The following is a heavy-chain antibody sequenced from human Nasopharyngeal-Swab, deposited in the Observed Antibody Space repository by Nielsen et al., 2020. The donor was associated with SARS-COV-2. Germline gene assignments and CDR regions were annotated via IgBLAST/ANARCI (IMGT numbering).Heavy chain of an antibody. CDR3: ARDGDSSGYYSYYMDV. V-gene: IGHV4-59*01. J-gene: IGHJ6*03. CDR2: IYSSGST. CDR1: GGSISSYY. Sequence: GSLRLSCTVSGGSISSYYWSWIRQPPGKGLEWIGYIYSSGSTNYNPSLKGRVTISVDTSKNQFSLKLTSVTAADTAVYYCARDGDSSGYYSYYMDVWGKGTTVTVSS. D-gene: IGHD3-22*01.